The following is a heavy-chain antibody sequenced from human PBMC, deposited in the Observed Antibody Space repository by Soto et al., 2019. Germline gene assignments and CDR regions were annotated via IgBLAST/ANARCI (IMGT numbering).Heavy chain of an antibody. CDR2: IYYSGST. CDR1: GGSISSCDYY. CDR3: ARVLVSYGSGSYYTLDY. J-gene: IGHJ4*02. D-gene: IGHD3-10*01. V-gene: IGHV4-30-4*01. Sequence: PSETLSLSCTVSGGSISSCDYYWSWIRQPPGKGLEWIGYIYYSGSTYYNPSLKSRVTISVDTSKNQFSLKLSSVTAAGTAVYYCARVLVSYGSGSYYTLDYWGQGTLVTVSS.